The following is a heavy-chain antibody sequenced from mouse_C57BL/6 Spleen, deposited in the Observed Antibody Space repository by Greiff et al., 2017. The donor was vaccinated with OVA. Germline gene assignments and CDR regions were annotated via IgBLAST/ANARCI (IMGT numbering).Heavy chain of an antibody. J-gene: IGHJ3*01. CDR3: ARVRDGYSAWFAY. CDR1: GYTFTSYW. Sequence: VQLQQSGTELVKPGASVKLSCKASGYTFTSYWMHWVKQRPGQGLEWIGNINPSNGGTNYNEKFKSKATLTVDKSSSTAYMQLSSLTSEDSAVYYCARVRDGYSAWFAYWGQGTLVTVSA. D-gene: IGHD2-3*01. V-gene: IGHV1-53*01. CDR2: INPSNGGT.